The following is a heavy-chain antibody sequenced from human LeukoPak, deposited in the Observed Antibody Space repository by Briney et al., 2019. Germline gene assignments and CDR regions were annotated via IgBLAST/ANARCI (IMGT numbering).Heavy chain of an antibody. CDR1: GFTFSSYG. V-gene: IGHV3-33*06. CDR3: AKCQGARLEGNAFDI. Sequence: PGGSLRLSCAASGFTFSSYGMHWVRQAPGKGLEWVAVIWYDGSNKYYADSVKGRFTISRDNSKNTLYLQMNSLRAEDTAVYYCAKCQGARLEGNAFDIWGQGTMVTVSS. J-gene: IGHJ3*02. D-gene: IGHD1-26*01. CDR2: IWYDGSNK.